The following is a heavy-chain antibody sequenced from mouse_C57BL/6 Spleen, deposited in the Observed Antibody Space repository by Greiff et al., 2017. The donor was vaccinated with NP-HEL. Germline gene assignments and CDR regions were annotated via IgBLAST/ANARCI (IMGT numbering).Heavy chain of an antibody. CDR2: INPNNGGT. CDR1: GYTFTDYN. Sequence: VQLQQSGPELVKPGASVKMSCKASGYTFTDYNMHWVKQSHGKSLEWIGYINPNNGGTSYNQKFKGKATLTVNKSSSTAYMELRSLTSEDSAVYYCARGAQALYYYAMDYWGQGTSVTVSS. J-gene: IGHJ4*01. D-gene: IGHD3-2*02. V-gene: IGHV1-22*01. CDR3: ARGAQALYYYAMDY.